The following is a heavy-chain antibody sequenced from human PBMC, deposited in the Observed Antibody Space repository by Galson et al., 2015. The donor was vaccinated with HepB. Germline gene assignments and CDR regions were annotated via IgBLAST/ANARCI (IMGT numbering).Heavy chain of an antibody. CDR2: INPNSGGT. D-gene: IGHD3-3*01. Sequence: SVKVSCKASGYTFTDYYMHWVRQAPGQGLEWMGWINPNSGGTNYALSFQGRVTMTRDTSISTAYMELSSLRSDDTALYYCARDLNDFWSGQSPGAFAIWGQGTMVTVSS. CDR3: ARDLNDFWSGQSPGAFAI. CDR1: GYTFTDYY. V-gene: IGHV1-2*02. J-gene: IGHJ3*02.